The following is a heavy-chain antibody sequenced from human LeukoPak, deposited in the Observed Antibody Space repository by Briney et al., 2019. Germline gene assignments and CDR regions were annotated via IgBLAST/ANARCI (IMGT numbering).Heavy chain of an antibody. D-gene: IGHD5-12*01. V-gene: IGHV3-7*01. CDR1: GFTFSSYG. Sequence: GGSLRLSCAAYGFTFSSYGIHWVRQAPGKGLEWVANIKQDGSDKYYVDSVKGRFTISRDNAENSLYLQMNSLRAEDTAVYYCARILGYGGYDSPFDYWGQGTLVTVSS. J-gene: IGHJ4*02. CDR3: ARILGYGGYDSPFDY. CDR2: IKQDGSDK.